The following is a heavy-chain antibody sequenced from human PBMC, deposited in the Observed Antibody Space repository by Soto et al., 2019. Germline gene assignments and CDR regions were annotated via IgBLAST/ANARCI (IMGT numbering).Heavy chain of an antibody. CDR1: GGSISSYY. V-gene: IGHV4-59*01. CDR3: ARGDPLLWFGEKVYYGMDV. Sequence: QVQLQESGPGLVKPSETLSLTCTVSGGSISSYYWSWFRQPPGKGLEWIGYIYYSGSTNYNPSLTSRVTLSVDTSKTQFSLKLSSVTAADTAVYYCARGDPLLWFGEKVYYGMDVWGQGTTVTVSS. CDR2: IYYSGST. D-gene: IGHD3-10*01. J-gene: IGHJ6*02.